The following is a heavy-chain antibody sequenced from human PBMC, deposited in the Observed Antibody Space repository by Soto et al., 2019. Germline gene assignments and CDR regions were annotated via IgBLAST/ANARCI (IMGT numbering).Heavy chain of an antibody. CDR3: ARGQVYGDPESYFDY. V-gene: IGHV1-46*01. CDR1: GYTFTSYY. D-gene: IGHD4-17*01. Sequence: QVQLVQSGAEVKKPGASVKVSCKASGYTFTSYYMHWVRQAPGQGLEWMGIINPSGGSTSYAQKFRGRVTMTRDTSTSTVYMELSSLRSEDTAVYYCARGQVYGDPESYFDYWGQGTLVTVSS. J-gene: IGHJ4*02. CDR2: INPSGGST.